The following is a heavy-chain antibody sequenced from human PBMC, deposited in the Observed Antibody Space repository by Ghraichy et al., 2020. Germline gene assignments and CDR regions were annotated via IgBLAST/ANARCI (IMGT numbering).Heavy chain of an antibody. D-gene: IGHD3-22*01. CDR2: INTDGSIT. Sequence: GGSLRLSCAASGFTFSNYWTHWVRQAPGKGLVWVSRINTDGSITNYADSVKGRFTISRDNAKNTLYLQMNSLRAEDTAVYYCARSGYYAFDIWGQWTMVTVSS. J-gene: IGHJ3*02. CDR1: GFTFSNYW. CDR3: ARSGYYAFDI. V-gene: IGHV3-74*01.